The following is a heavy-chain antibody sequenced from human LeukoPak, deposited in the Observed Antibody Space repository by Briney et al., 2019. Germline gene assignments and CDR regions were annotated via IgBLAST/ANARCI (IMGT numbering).Heavy chain of an antibody. CDR2: IYYSGRT. Sequence: SETLSLTCTVSGGSISSYYWSWIRQPPGKGLKWMGNIYYSGRTRYNPSLKSPVTISVDTSKNQFSLRLSSVTAADTAVYFCARGQKYRYGYTVTELGSGYFDYWGQGTLVTVSS. CDR3: ARGQKYRYGYTVTELGSGYFDY. CDR1: GGSISSYY. D-gene: IGHD5-18*01. V-gene: IGHV4-59*12. J-gene: IGHJ4*02.